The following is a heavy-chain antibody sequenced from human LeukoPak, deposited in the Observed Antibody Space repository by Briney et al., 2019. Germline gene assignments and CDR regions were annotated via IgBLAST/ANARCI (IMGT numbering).Heavy chain of an antibody. Sequence: GGSLRLSCAASGFTFSSYSINWVRQAPGQGLEWVSSISSSSSYIYYADSVKGRFTISRDNAKNSLYLQMNSLRAEDTAVYYCARVSPGNYANYFDYWGQGTLATVSS. CDR2: ISSSSSYI. J-gene: IGHJ4*02. V-gene: IGHV3-21*01. CDR3: ARVSPGNYANYFDY. D-gene: IGHD1-7*01. CDR1: GFTFSSYS.